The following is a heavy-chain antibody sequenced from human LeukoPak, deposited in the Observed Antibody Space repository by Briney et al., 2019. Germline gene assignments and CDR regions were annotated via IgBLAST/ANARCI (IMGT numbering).Heavy chain of an antibody. D-gene: IGHD1-26*01. J-gene: IGHJ4*02. CDR1: EFTFSIYG. V-gene: IGHV3-48*01. Sequence: GGSLRLSCAVSEFTFSIYGMNWVRQAPGKGLEWVSYISAGSGTISYADSVKGRFTISRDNAQNSLYLQMNSLRAEDTAVYYCARRKDSGSQSHDYWGQGTLVTVSS. CDR2: ISAGSGTI. CDR3: ARRKDSGSQSHDY.